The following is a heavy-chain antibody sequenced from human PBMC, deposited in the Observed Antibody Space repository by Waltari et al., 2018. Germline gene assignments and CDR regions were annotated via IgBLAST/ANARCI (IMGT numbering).Heavy chain of an antibody. CDR3: ARGVMVVAATTGDWFDP. CDR1: GGSISSHY. V-gene: IGHV4-59*11. J-gene: IGHJ5*02. D-gene: IGHD2-15*01. Sequence: QVQLQESGPGLVKPSETLSLTCTVSGGSISSHYWSWIRQPPGKGLEWIGYIYYSGSTNYNPSLKSRVTISVDTSKNQFSLKLSSVTAADTAVYYCARGVMVVAATTGDWFDPWGQGTLVTVSP. CDR2: IYYSGST.